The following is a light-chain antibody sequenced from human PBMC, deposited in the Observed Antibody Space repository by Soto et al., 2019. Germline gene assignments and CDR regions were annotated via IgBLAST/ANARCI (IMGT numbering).Light chain of an antibody. J-gene: IGLJ7*01. CDR2: DTS. Sequence: QAVVTQEPSLTVSPGGTVTLTCGSSTGAVTSGHYPYWFQQKPGQAPRTLIYDTSNKHSWTPARFSGSLLGGKAALTLSGAQPGDEAEYYCLLSYSGADAVFGGGTQLTVL. CDR1: TGAVTSGHY. CDR3: LLSYSGADAV. V-gene: IGLV7-46*01.